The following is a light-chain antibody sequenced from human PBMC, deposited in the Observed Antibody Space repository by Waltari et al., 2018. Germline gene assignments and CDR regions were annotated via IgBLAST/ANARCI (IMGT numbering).Light chain of an antibody. J-gene: IGKJ4*01. CDR3: QQYGTSPLT. Sequence: EIVLTQSPGTLSLSPGERAILSCRASQTVMSDYLAWYQQKPGQAPRRLIYGASTRATGTPDRFRGSVSGTDFTLTISRLEPEDFAVYHCQQYGTSPLTFGGGTKVEI. V-gene: IGKV3-20*01. CDR1: QTVMSDY. CDR2: GAS.